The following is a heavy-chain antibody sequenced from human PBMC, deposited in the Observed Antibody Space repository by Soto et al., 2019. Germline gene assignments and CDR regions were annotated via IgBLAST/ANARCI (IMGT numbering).Heavy chain of an antibody. CDR2: INGANGNT. CDR1: GYSFSTYS. Sequence: ASLGVSWHASGYSFSTYSMHWVRQSPGQGLEWMGWINGANGNTRYSQKFKDRVSISRDTPASTGYMELSSLSSEDTAVYYCARGEAMGDRDN. J-gene: IGHJ5*01. D-gene: IGHD5-18*01. V-gene: IGHV1-3*01. CDR3: ARGEAMGDRDN.